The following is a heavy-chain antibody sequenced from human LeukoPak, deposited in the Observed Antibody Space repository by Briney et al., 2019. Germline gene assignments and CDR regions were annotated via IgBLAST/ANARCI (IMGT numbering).Heavy chain of an antibody. Sequence: ASVKVSCKASGYTFTGYYMHWVRQAPGQGLEWMGWINPNSGGTNYAQKFQGRVTMTRDASISTAYMELSRLRSDDTAVYYCAKAAAGSQHSYYYYYYLDVWGTGTTVTISS. CDR1: GYTFTGYY. J-gene: IGHJ6*03. CDR3: AKAAAGSQHSYYYYYYLDV. D-gene: IGHD6-13*01. CDR2: INPNSGGT. V-gene: IGHV1-2*02.